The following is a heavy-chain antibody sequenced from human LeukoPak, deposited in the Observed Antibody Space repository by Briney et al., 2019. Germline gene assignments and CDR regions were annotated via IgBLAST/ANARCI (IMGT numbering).Heavy chain of an antibody. D-gene: IGHD3-22*01. CDR1: GGSISSGDYY. J-gene: IGHJ4*02. CDR2: IYYSGST. CDR3: ARGDYYDSSGYYSPVPVDC. V-gene: IGHV4-30-4*01. Sequence: SETLSLTCTVSGGSISSGDYYWSWIRQPPGKGLEWIGYIYYSGSTYYNPSLKSRVTISVDTSKNQFSLKLSSVTAADTAVYYCARGDYYDSSGYYSPVPVDCWGQGTLVTVSS.